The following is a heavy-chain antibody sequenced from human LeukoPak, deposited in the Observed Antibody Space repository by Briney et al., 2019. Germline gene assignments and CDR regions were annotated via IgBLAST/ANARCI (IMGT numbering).Heavy chain of an antibody. J-gene: IGHJ5*02. CDR2: IYHSGST. V-gene: IGHV4-59*01. CDR1: GGSISSYY. D-gene: IGHD2-2*01. CDR3: ARLERCSSTSCYEAGWFDP. Sequence: SETLSLTCTVSGGSISSYYWSWIRQPPGKGLEWIGEIYHSGSTNYNPSLKSRVTISVDKSKNQFSLKLSSVTAADTAVYYCARLERCSSTSCYEAGWFDPWGQGTLVTVSS.